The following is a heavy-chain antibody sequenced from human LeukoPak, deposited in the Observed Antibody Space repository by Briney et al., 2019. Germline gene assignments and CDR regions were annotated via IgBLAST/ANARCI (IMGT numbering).Heavy chain of an antibody. J-gene: IGHJ4*02. Sequence: EPSETLSLTCTVSGGSISSYYWSWIRQPAGKGLEWIGRIYTSGSTNYNPSLKSRVTMSVDTSKNQFSLKLSSVTAADTAVYYCARVSEKYSSSWPFDYWGQGTLVTVSS. CDR2: IYTSGST. CDR1: GGSISSYY. D-gene: IGHD6-13*01. CDR3: ARVSEKYSSSWPFDY. V-gene: IGHV4-4*07.